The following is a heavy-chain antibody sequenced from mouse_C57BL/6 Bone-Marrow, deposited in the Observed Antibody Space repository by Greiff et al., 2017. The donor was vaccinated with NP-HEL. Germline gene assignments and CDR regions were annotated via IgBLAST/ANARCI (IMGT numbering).Heavy chain of an antibody. Sequence: QVQLQQSGAELVRPGASVTLSCKASGYTFTDYEMHWVKQTPVHGLEWIGAIDPETGGTAYNQKFKGKAILTADKSSSTAYMELRSLTSEDSAVYYCTRETFYYDYDGYAMDCWGQGTSVTVSS. D-gene: IGHD2-4*01. V-gene: IGHV1-15*01. CDR3: TRETFYYDYDGYAMDC. J-gene: IGHJ4*01. CDR1: GYTFTDYE. CDR2: IDPETGGT.